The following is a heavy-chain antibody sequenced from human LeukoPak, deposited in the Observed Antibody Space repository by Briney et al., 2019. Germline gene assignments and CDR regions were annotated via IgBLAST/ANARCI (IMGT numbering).Heavy chain of an antibody. D-gene: IGHD6-25*01. CDR3: ARFSSDYYFDY. CDR2: INWNGGST. CDR1: GFTFDDYG. V-gene: IGHV3-20*01. J-gene: IGHJ4*02. Sequence: GGSLRLSCAASGFTFDDYGMSWVRHAPGKGLKWVSGINWNGGSTGYADSVKGRFTISRDNAKNSLYLQMNSLRAEDTALYHCARFSSDYYFDYWGQGTLVTVSS.